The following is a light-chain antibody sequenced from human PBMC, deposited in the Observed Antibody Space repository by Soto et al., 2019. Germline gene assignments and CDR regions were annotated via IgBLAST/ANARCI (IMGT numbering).Light chain of an antibody. Sequence: EIVLTQSPGTLSLSPGERATLSCRASQSLSSIYLAWYQQKPGQAPRLLIYAASSRATGIQDRFSGSGSGTDFTLTIRSLQPDDFATYYCKQYNSYSRTFGQGTKVDIK. V-gene: IGKV3-20*01. CDR2: AAS. J-gene: IGKJ1*01. CDR1: QSLSSIY. CDR3: KQYNSYSRT.